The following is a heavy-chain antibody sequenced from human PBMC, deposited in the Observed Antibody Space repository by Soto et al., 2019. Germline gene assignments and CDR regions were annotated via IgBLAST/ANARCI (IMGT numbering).Heavy chain of an antibody. J-gene: IGHJ4*02. CDR3: AHINGLLWFGGQPYYFDY. V-gene: IGHV2-5*01. CDR1: GFSLSTSGVG. CDR2: IYWNDDK. Sequence: SGPTLVNPTQTLTLTCTFSGFSLSTSGVGVGWIRQPPGKALEWLALIYWNDDKRYSPSLKSRLTITKDTSKNQVVLTMTNMDPVDTATYYCAHINGLLWFGGQPYYFDYWGQGTLVTV. D-gene: IGHD3-10*01.